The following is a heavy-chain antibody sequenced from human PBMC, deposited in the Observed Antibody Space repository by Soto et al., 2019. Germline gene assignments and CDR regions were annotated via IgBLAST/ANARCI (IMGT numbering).Heavy chain of an antibody. Sequence: ASVKVSCKASGYSFTDYHIPWVRQAPGPGLEWLGRINHTRGGTSTAQKFTGWVTMTTDTSISTASMELTRLTSDDTAIYYCARRDSTHCSHGACSCFYNHHMDVSGRGTPVTVSS. CDR3: ARRDSTHCSHGACSCFYNHHMDV. J-gene: IGHJ6*02. V-gene: IGHV1-2*04. D-gene: IGHD2-8*01. CDR1: GYSFTDYH. CDR2: INHTRGGT.